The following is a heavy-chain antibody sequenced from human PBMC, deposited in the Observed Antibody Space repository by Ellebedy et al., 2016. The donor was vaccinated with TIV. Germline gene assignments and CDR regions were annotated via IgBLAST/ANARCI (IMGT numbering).Heavy chain of an antibody. CDR3: ARDTERGEYDFWSGYPEWYYGMDV. D-gene: IGHD3-3*01. V-gene: IGHV3-53*01. J-gene: IGHJ6*02. Sequence: GGSLRLSXAASGFTVSSNYMSWVRQAPGKGLEWVSVIYSGGSTYYADSVKGRFTISRDNSKNTLYLQMNSLRAEDTAVYYCARDTERGEYDFWSGYPEWYYGMDVWGQGTTVTVSS. CDR2: IYSGGST. CDR1: GFTVSSNY.